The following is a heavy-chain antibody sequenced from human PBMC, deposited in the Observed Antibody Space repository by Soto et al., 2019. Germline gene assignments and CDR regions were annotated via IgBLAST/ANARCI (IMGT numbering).Heavy chain of an antibody. CDR1: GGSISSYY. Sequence: NPSETLSLTCTVPGGSISSYYWSWIRQPPGKGLEWIGYIYYSGSTNYNPSLKSRVTISVDTSKNQFPLKLSSVTAADTAVYYCARDPAYCSSTSCRNWFDPWGQGTLVTVSS. CDR3: ARDPAYCSSTSCRNWFDP. CDR2: IYYSGST. J-gene: IGHJ5*02. V-gene: IGHV4-59*01. D-gene: IGHD2-2*01.